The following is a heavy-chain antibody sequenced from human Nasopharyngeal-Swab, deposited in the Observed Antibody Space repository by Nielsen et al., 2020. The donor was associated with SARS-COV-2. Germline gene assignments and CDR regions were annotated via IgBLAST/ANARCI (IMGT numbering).Heavy chain of an antibody. Sequence: SVNVSCKASGCTFSRYAISWLRQAPGQGLEWMGGIIPIFGTANYAQKFQGRVTITADGSTSTAYMELSSLRSEDTAVYYCARVTRPDYGLFGYYYYGMDVWGQGTTVTVSS. V-gene: IGHV1-69*13. J-gene: IGHJ6*02. CDR3: ARVTRPDYGLFGYYYYGMDV. CDR1: GCTFSRYA. CDR2: IIPIFGTA. D-gene: IGHD4-17*01.